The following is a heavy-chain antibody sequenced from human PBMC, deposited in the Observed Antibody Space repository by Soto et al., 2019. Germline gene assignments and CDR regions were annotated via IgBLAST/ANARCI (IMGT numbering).Heavy chain of an antibody. CDR2: INSDGSST. V-gene: IGHV3-74*01. CDR3: ARAIAVSGAYDAFDI. D-gene: IGHD6-19*01. Sequence: EVQLVESGGGLVQPGGSLRLSCAASGFTFSSYWMHWVRQAPGKGLVWVSRINSDGSSTNYADFVKGRFTISRDNAKNTLYLQMNSRRDEDTAVYYCARAIAVSGAYDAFDIWGQGTMVTVSS. CDR1: GFTFSSYW. J-gene: IGHJ3*02.